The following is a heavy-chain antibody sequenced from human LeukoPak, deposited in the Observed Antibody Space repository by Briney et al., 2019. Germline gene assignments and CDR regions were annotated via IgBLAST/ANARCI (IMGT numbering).Heavy chain of an antibody. V-gene: IGHV3-74*01. CDR3: ARTSTGGSDYDILTGYYNRRGAFDY. CDR1: GFTFSSYW. D-gene: IGHD3-9*01. J-gene: IGHJ4*02. CDR2: INSDGSST. Sequence: SGGSLRLSCAASGFTFSSYWMHWVRQAPGKGLVWVSRINSDGSSTIYADSVKGRFTISRDNAKNTLYLQMNSLRAEDTAVYYCARTSTGGSDYDILTGYYNRRGAFDYWGQGTLVTVSS.